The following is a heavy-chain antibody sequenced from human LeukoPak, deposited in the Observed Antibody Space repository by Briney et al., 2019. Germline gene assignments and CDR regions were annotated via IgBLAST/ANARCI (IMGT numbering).Heavy chain of an antibody. CDR1: GGPITSGTYY. Sequence: TLTLTCTVPGGPITSGTYYWTWICRPAGQRLGWIGRIYISGSTTYNPSLKSRVTISVDTSKNQFSLKLSSVTAADTAVYYCASSFLVYDIGAFDIWGQGTMVTVSS. D-gene: IGHD3-3*01. CDR3: ASSFLVYDIGAFDI. V-gene: IGHV4-61*02. J-gene: IGHJ3*02. CDR2: IYISGST.